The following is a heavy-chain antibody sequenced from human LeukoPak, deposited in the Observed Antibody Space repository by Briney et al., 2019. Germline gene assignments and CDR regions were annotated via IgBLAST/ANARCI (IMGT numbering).Heavy chain of an antibody. CDR2: ISYDGSNK. CDR3: ARDRVIAVAGTVLDY. J-gene: IGHJ4*02. CDR1: GFAFSSYA. V-gene: IGHV3-30-3*01. Sequence: PGGSLRLSCAASGFAFSSYAMHWVRQAPGKGLEWVAVISYDGSNKYYADSVKGRFTISRDNSKNTLYLQMNSLRAEDTAVYYCARDRVIAVAGTVLDYWGQGTLVTVPS. D-gene: IGHD6-19*01.